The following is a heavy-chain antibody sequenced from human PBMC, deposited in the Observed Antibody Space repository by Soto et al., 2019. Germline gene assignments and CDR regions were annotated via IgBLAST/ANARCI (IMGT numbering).Heavy chain of an antibody. V-gene: IGHV1-69*08. Sequence: QVQLVQSGPEVKKSGSSVKVSCKVSGGTLSSETISWLRQAPGQGLEWMGRIIPLLGIGNYAQKFQGRVTITVDISTNTGYMEVSSLTYQDTAIYYCAREERYYNLGTFHVYTMDVWCNGTPVTGSS. D-gene: IGHD3-3*01. CDR3: AREERYYNLGTFHVYTMDV. CDR1: GGTLSSET. J-gene: IGHJ6*03. CDR2: IIPLLGIG.